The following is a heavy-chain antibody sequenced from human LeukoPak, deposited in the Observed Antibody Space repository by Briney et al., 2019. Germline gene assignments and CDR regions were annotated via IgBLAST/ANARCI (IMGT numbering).Heavy chain of an antibody. CDR3: AAGDY. J-gene: IGHJ4*02. V-gene: IGHV3-7*01. CDR1: GFTFSSYA. Sequence: GGSLRLSCAASGFTFSSYAMRWVRQAPGKGLEWVANIKQDGSEKYYVDSVKGRFTISRDNAKNSLYLQMNSLRAEDTAVYYCAAGDYWGQGTLVTVSS. CDR2: IKQDGSEK. D-gene: IGHD3-10*01.